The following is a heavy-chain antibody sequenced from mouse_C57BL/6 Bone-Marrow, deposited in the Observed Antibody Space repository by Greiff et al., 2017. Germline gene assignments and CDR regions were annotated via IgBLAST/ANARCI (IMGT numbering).Heavy chain of an antibody. Sequence: QVQLQQPGAELVMPGASVKLSCKASGYTFTSYWMHWVKQRPGQGLEWIGELDPSDSYTNYNQKFKGKSTLTVDKSSSTAYMQLSSLTSEDSAVYYCARSVVAKCDAMDYGGQGTSVTVSS. D-gene: IGHD1-1*01. V-gene: IGHV1-69*01. CDR2: LDPSDSYT. J-gene: IGHJ4*01. CDR1: GYTFTSYW. CDR3: ARSVVAKCDAMDY.